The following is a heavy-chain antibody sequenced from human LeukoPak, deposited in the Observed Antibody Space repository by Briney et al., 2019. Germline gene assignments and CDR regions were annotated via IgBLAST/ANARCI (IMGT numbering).Heavy chain of an antibody. D-gene: IGHD3-3*01. CDR3: AREHYDFWSGPVWFDP. Sequence: GASVKVSCKASGYTFTSYGISWVRQAPGQGLEWMGWISAYNGNTTYAQKLQGRVTMTTDTSTSTAYMELRSLRPDDTAVFYCAREHYDFWSGPVWFDPWGQGTLVTVSS. CDR1: GYTFTSYG. J-gene: IGHJ5*02. V-gene: IGHV1-18*01. CDR2: ISAYNGNT.